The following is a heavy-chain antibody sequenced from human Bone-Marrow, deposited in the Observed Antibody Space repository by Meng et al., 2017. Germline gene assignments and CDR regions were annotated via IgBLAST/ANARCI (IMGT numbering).Heavy chain of an antibody. Sequence: GSLRLSCTVSGGSISSYYWSWIRQPPGKGLEWIGYIYYSGSTNYNPSLKSRVTISVDTSKNQFSLKLSSVTAADTAVYYCARDRVRGVTYYYYGMDVWGQGTTVTVS. V-gene: IGHV4-59*01. J-gene: IGHJ6*02. CDR2: IYYSGST. D-gene: IGHD3-10*01. CDR1: GGSISSYY. CDR3: ARDRVRGVTYYYYGMDV.